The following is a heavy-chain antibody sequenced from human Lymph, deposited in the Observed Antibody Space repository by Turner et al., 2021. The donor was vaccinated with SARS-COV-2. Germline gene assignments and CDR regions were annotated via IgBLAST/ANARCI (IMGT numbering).Heavy chain of an antibody. CDR1: GIIVSRNY. Sequence: EVQLVETVGGLIQPGGSLRLSCAASGIIVSRNYMNWVRQAPGKGLEWVSVIYSGGTTYYADSVKGRFTISRDNSKNTLYLQMNSLRVEDTAVYYGARDLGTYGMDVWGQGTTVTVSS. D-gene: IGHD6-13*01. V-gene: IGHV3-53*02. CDR2: IYSGGTT. CDR3: ARDLGTYGMDV. J-gene: IGHJ6*02.